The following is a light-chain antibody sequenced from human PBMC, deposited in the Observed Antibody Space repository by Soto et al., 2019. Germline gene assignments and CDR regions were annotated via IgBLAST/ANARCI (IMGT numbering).Light chain of an antibody. CDR1: QSISTY. Sequence: IQMTQSPSSLSASVGDRVSITCRASQSISTYLNWYQQRPGRAPKLLIYGTYTLQSGVPSTFSGSGSGTDFTLTIRSLQPEDFATYYCQQSYSSPYTFGQGTKLEIK. CDR3: QQSYSSPYT. V-gene: IGKV1-39*01. J-gene: IGKJ2*01. CDR2: GTY.